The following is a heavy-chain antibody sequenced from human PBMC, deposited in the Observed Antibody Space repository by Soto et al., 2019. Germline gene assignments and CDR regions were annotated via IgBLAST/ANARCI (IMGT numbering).Heavy chain of an antibody. V-gene: IGHV3-15*07. CDR3: TTVHWGSPGY. CDR1: GFTFSNAW. CDR2: IKSKTDVGTT. J-gene: IGHJ4*02. Sequence: GGSLRLSCAASGFTFSNAWMNWVRQAPGRGLEWVVRIKSKTDVGTTDYAAPVKGRFTVSRDDSKNTLYLLMNSLKTEDTAVYYCTTVHWGSPGYWGQGTLVTVSS. D-gene: IGHD7-27*01.